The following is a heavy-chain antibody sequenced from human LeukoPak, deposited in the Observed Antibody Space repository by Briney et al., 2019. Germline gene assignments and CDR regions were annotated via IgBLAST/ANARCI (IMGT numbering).Heavy chain of an antibody. J-gene: IGHJ6*03. CDR2: ISGSGDKT. CDR1: GFSLSTYA. Sequence: GGSLRLSCAASGFSLSTYALSWVRQAPGGGLEWVAAISGSGDKTYHADSVKGRFTIAKDNSENRLSLQMDSLRAEDTAVYFCAKDTTAWWYHRAYMNVWGKGTTVTVSS. D-gene: IGHD2-15*01. CDR3: AKDTTAWWYHRAYMNV. V-gene: IGHV3-23*01.